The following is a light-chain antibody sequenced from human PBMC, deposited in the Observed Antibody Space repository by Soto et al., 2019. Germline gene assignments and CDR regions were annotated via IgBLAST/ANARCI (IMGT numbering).Light chain of an antibody. CDR3: QQYTNWPYT. CDR2: GAS. V-gene: IGKV3-15*01. Sequence: EIVMTQSPATLSVSPGERASLSCRASQSVGSNLAWYQQTAGQAPRLLIYGASTRPTGIPARFSGRGSGTEFSLTVSRLQSEDFAVYSCQQYTNWPYTFVQGTKVEIK. J-gene: IGKJ2*01. CDR1: QSVGSN.